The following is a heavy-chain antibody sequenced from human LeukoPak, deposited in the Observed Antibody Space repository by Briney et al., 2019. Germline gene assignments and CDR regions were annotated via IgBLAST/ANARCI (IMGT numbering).Heavy chain of an antibody. CDR2: IHHSGST. D-gene: IGHD6-13*01. V-gene: IGHV4-39*07. J-gene: IGHJ5*02. CDR3: ARVGGTGSSWYRWFDP. CDR1: GGSISSSGYY. Sequence: SETLSLTCAVSGGSISSSGYYWGWIRQPPGKGLQWIGSIHHSGSTYYNPSLKSRVTISVDTSKNQFSLKLSSVTAADTAVYYCARVGGTGSSWYRWFDPWGQGTLVTVSS.